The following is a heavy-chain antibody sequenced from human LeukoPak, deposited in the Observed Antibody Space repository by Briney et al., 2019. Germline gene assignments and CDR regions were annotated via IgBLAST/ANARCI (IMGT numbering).Heavy chain of an antibody. CDR3: ARVYYSGSSYVGFDY. V-gene: IGHV3-53*01. CDR1: GFTVSSNY. J-gene: IGHJ4*02. CDR2: IYSGDST. Sequence: GGSLRLSCAASGFTVSSNYMSWVRQAPGKGLEWVSVIYSGDSTYYADSVKGRFTISRDNSKNTLYLQMNSLGAEDTAVYYCARVYYSGSSYVGFDYWGQGTLVTVSS. D-gene: IGHD1-26*01.